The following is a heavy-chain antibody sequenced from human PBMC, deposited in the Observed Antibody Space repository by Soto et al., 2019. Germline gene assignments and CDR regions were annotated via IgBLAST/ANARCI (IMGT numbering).Heavy chain of an antibody. Sequence: QVQLVQSGAEVRKPGSSVKVSCQASGDTFSNFAITWVRQAPGQGLDWMGGIIPIFGKVYYAHKFQGRGTTTADEATSTAYMELVSLGSDDTATYYCAKMDPSFGGGEGFDPWGQGTLVTVSS. CDR3: AKMDPSFGGGEGFDP. CDR1: GDTFSNFA. CDR2: IIPIFGKV. V-gene: IGHV1-69*01. J-gene: IGHJ5*02. D-gene: IGHD3-16*01.